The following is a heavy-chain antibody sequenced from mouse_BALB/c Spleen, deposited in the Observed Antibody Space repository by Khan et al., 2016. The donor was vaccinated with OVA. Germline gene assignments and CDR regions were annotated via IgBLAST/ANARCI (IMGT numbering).Heavy chain of an antibody. CDR3: AREEALYYFDY. CDR1: GYIFTSYW. V-gene: IGHV1-76*01. D-gene: IGHD3-2*02. CDR2: IYPGTDNT. Sequence: QVQLKESGAELVRPGASVKLSCKTSGYIFTSYWIHWVKQRSGRGLEWIARIYPGTDNTYYNENLKDKATLTAAKSSSTAYIQLNSLKSEDSAVYFCAREEALYYFDYWGQGTTLTISS. J-gene: IGHJ2*01.